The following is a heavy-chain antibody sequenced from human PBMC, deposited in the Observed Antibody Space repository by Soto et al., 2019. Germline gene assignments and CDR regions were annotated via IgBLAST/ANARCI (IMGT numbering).Heavy chain of an antibody. CDR3: ARVDYDILTGYPIYYFDY. CDR1: GGSISSYY. Sequence: PSETLSLTCTVSGGSISSYYWSWIRQPPGKGLEWIGYIYYSGSTNYNPSLKSRVTISVDTSKNQFSLKLSSVTAADTAVYYCARVDYDILTGYPIYYFDYWGQGTLVTVSS. V-gene: IGHV4-59*08. CDR2: IYYSGST. D-gene: IGHD3-9*01. J-gene: IGHJ4*02.